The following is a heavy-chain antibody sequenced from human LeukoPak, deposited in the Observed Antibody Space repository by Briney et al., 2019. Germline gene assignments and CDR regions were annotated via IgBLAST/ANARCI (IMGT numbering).Heavy chain of an antibody. CDR2: ISGRGGST. Sequence: GGSLRLSCAASGFTFSSYAMSWVRQAPGKGLEWVSAISGRGGSTYYADSVKGRFTISRDNSKNTLYLQMNSLRAEDTAVYYCAKVVSVAGIQVHYYGMDVWGQGTTVTVSS. V-gene: IGHV3-23*01. D-gene: IGHD6-19*01. CDR3: AKVVSVAGIQVHYYGMDV. CDR1: GFTFSSYA. J-gene: IGHJ6*02.